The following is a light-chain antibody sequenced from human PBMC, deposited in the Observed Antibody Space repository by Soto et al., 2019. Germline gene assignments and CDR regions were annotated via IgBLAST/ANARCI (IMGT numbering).Light chain of an antibody. CDR1: QSVSSSY. CDR2: GIS. J-gene: IGKJ1*01. Sequence: EMVLTQSAGTLSLSTGERATLSCRASQSVSSSYLAWYQQHPGQPPRLLIYGISTRATGIPARFSGSGSGTDFTLTISSLQAEDVAVYYCQQYYSTPWTFGQGTKVDI. V-gene: IGKV3-20*01. CDR3: QQYYSTPWT.